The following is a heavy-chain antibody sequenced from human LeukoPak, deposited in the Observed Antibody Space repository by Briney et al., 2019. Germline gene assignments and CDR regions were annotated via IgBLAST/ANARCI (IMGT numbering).Heavy chain of an antibody. D-gene: IGHD2-2*01. Sequence: EASVKVSCKVSGYTLTELSMHWVRQAPGKGLEWMGGFDPEDGETIYAQKFQGRVTMTEDTSTDTAYVELSSLRSEDTAVYYCATEVPAATYYYYYGMDVWGQGTTVTVSS. CDR2: FDPEDGET. CDR1: GYTLTELS. CDR3: ATEVPAATYYYYYGMDV. V-gene: IGHV1-24*01. J-gene: IGHJ6*02.